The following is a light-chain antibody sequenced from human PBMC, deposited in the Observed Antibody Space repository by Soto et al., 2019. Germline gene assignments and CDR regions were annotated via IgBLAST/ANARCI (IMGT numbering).Light chain of an antibody. J-gene: IGKJ5*01. Sequence: DILMTQSPATLSLSPGGRATLSCRASQRFSSNLAWCQQKPGQAPRLLIQRASTRATGIPARFSGTGSGTDFTLTINNLEPEDFAVYYCQVRTNWSIAFGRGTRLEIK. CDR2: RAS. V-gene: IGKV3-11*01. CDR3: QVRTNWSIA. CDR1: QRFSSN.